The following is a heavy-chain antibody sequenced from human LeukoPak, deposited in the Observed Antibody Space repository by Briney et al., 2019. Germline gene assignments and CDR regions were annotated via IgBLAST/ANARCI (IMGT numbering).Heavy chain of an antibody. D-gene: IGHD1-26*01. CDR3: ARERDDSGSYDFDY. J-gene: IGHJ4*02. V-gene: IGHV3-21*01. CDR2: ISSSSSYI. CDR1: RFTFSGYG. Sequence: GGSLRLSCAASRFTFSGYGMNWVRQAPGKGLEWVSSISSSSSYIYYADSVKGRFTISRDNAKNSLYLQMNSLRAEDTAVYYCARERDDSGSYDFDYWGQGTLVTVSS.